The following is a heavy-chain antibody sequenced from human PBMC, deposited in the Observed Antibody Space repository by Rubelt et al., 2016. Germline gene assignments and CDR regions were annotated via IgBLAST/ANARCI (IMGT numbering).Heavy chain of an antibody. CDR1: GGSISGGTYY. Sequence: QVQLQESGPGLVKPSETLSLTCTVSGGSISGGTYYWGWIRQPPGKGLEWIGNIHYSGSTYYNPSLMCWFPIAGRPPKNPCSRRLASVTAAETAVYYWAGLSPPEFGSDYWGQGTLVTVSS. CDR2: IHYSGST. J-gene: IGHJ4*02. V-gene: IGHV4-39*07. CDR3: AGLSPPEFGSDY. D-gene: IGHD3-16*01.